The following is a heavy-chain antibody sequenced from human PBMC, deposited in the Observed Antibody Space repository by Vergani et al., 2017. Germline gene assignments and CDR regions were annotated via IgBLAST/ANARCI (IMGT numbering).Heavy chain of an antibody. Sequence: EVQLVESGGGLVKPGGSLRLSCAASGFTFSSYSMNWVRQAPGKGMEWVSSISSSSSYIYYADSVKCRFTISRDNAKNSLYLQMNSLRAEETVVYYCASDLDCSSTSCYGDWFDPWGQGTLVTVSS. CDR2: ISSSSSYI. V-gene: IGHV3-21*01. CDR1: GFTFSSYS. D-gene: IGHD2-2*01. CDR3: ASDLDCSSTSCYGDWFDP. J-gene: IGHJ5*02.